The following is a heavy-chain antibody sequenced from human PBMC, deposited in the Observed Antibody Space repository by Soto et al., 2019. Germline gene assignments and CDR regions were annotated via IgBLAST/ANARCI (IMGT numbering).Heavy chain of an antibody. J-gene: IGHJ6*02. D-gene: IGHD5-18*01. CDR1: GGTFSSYA. Sequence: QVQLVQSGAEVKKPGSSVKVSCKASGGTFSSYAISWVRQAPGQGLEWMGGIIPIFGTANYAQKFQGRVTITADESTSTAYIELSSLRSEDTAVYYCASRYSYGPLDYYYYGMDVWGQGTTVTVSS. V-gene: IGHV1-69*12. CDR2: IIPIFGTA. CDR3: ASRYSYGPLDYYYYGMDV.